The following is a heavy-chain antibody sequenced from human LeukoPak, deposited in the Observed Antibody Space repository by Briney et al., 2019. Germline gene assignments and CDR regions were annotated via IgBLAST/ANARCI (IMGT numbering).Heavy chain of an antibody. CDR1: GFTFSSYA. Sequence: GRSLRLSCAASGFTFSSYAMHWVRQAPGKGLEWVAVISYDGSNKFYADSVKGRFTISRDNSKNTLFLQMNSLRDEDTAVYYCARDRSQRAYSYGPDGEWGQGTLVTVSS. CDR3: ARDRSQRAYSYGPDGE. J-gene: IGHJ4*02. CDR2: ISYDGSNK. D-gene: IGHD5-18*01. V-gene: IGHV3-30*01.